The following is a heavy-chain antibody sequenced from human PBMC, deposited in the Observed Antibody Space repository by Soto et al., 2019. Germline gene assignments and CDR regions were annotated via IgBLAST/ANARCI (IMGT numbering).Heavy chain of an antibody. Sequence: EVQLLESGGGLAQPGGSLRLSCAASRFTFNNYAMSWVRQAPGKGLEWVSTISSRGVSTYYADSVKGRFTISRDNSKNTLYLQMSSRRAEDTADYYCAKEGNSGLYYFDYWGQGTLVTVSS. CDR3: AKEGNSGLYYFDY. CDR1: RFTFNNYA. J-gene: IGHJ4*02. D-gene: IGHD5-12*01. V-gene: IGHV3-23*01. CDR2: ISSRGVST.